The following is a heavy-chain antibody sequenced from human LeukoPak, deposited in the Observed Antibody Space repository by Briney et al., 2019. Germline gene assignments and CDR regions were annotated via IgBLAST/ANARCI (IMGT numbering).Heavy chain of an antibody. Sequence: PGGSLRLSCSASGFTFSSYWVNWVRQAPGKGLEWVANIKQDGSEKYYVDSVKGRFTISRDNAKNSLYLQMNSLRAEDTGVYYCARRYCSDGSCYSVDYWGQGTLVTVSS. CDR3: ARRYCSDGSCYSVDY. V-gene: IGHV3-7*03. CDR1: GFTFSSYW. CDR2: IKQDGSEK. J-gene: IGHJ4*02. D-gene: IGHD2-15*01.